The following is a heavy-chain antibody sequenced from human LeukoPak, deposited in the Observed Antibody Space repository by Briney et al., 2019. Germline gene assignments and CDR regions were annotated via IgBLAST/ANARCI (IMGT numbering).Heavy chain of an antibody. Sequence: SETLSLTCTVSGGSISSSSYYWGWIRQPPGKGLEWIGSLYYSGSTYYNPSLKSRVTISVDTSKNQFSLKLSSVTAADTAVYYCARVSRGGTPYIVGPFDPWGQGTLVTVSS. CDR2: LYYSGST. CDR1: GGSISSSSYY. J-gene: IGHJ5*02. D-gene: IGHD2-15*01. CDR3: ARVSRGGTPYIVGPFDP. V-gene: IGHV4-39*07.